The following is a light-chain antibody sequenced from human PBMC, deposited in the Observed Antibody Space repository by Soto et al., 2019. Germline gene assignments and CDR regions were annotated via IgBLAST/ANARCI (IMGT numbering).Light chain of an antibody. V-gene: IGLV2-11*01. CDR2: DVT. Sequence: QSALTQPRSVSGSPGQSVSISCTGTISDVAGYNYVSWYQHHPGKAPKLLISDVTKRPSWVPDRFSGSKSGNTASLTISEIQAEDEADYYCSSYAGNNNLVFGGGTKVTVL. CDR1: ISDVAGYNY. CDR3: SSYAGNNNLV. J-gene: IGLJ2*01.